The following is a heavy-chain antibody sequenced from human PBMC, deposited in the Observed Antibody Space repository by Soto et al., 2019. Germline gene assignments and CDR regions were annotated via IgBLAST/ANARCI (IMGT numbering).Heavy chain of an antibody. CDR2: ISAYNGNT. J-gene: IGHJ4*02. Sequence: ASVKVSCKASGYTFTSYGISWVLQAPGQGLEWMGWISAYNGNTNYAQKLQGRVTMTTDTSTSTAYMELRSLRSDDTAVYYCARDVYSARYYDSSGYYRNNYFDYWGQGTLVTVSS. V-gene: IGHV1-18*01. CDR3: ARDVYSARYYDSSGYYRNNYFDY. CDR1: GYTFTSYG. D-gene: IGHD3-22*01.